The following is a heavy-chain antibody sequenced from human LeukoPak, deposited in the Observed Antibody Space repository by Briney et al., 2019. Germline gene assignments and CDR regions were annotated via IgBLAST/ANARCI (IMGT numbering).Heavy chain of an antibody. J-gene: IGHJ4*02. D-gene: IGHD3-22*01. CDR2: IYISGST. CDR1: GGSISSGSYF. V-gene: IGHV4-61*09. CDR3: ARENDTSGFSASGFDN. Sequence: SETLSLTCTVSGGSISSGSYFWSWIRQPAGKGLEWIGHIYISGSTNYNPSLKSRVTISVDTSKNQFSLKLSSVTAADTAVYYCARENDTSGFSASGFDNWGQGTLVTVSS.